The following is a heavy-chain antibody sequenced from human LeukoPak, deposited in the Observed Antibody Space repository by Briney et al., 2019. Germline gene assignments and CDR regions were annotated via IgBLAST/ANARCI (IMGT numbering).Heavy chain of an antibody. CDR1: GFTISSYW. V-gene: IGHV3-7*03. J-gene: IGHJ4*02. CDR3: ASYPEYCSSTSCWYYFDY. D-gene: IGHD2-2*01. Sequence: GGSLRLSCAASGFTISSYWMSWVRQAPGKGLEWVANIKQDGSEKYYVDSVKGRFTISRDNAKNSLYLQMNSLRAEDTAVYYCASYPEYCSSTSCWYYFDYWGQVTLVTVSS. CDR2: IKQDGSEK.